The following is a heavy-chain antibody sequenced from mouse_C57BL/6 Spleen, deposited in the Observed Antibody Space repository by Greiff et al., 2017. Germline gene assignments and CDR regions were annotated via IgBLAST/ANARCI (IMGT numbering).Heavy chain of an antibody. CDR2: IYPRDGST. J-gene: IGHJ4*01. V-gene: IGHV1-85*01. D-gene: IGHD1-1*01. Sequence: VQLQQSGPELVKPGASVKLSCKASGYTFTSYDINWVKQRPGQGLEWIGWIYPRDGSTKYNEKFKGKATLTVDTSSSTAYMELHSLTSEDSAVYFCARKDYYGSSYVDYYAMDYWGQGTSVTVSS. CDR1: GYTFTSYD. CDR3: ARKDYYGSSYVDYYAMDY.